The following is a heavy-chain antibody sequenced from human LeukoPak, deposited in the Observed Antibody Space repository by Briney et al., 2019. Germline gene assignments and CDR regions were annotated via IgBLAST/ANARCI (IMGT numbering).Heavy chain of an antibody. D-gene: IGHD3-3*02. CDR3: AKYRHFWSGHPSPDY. Sequence: GGFLRLSCAASGFTFSSYAMSWVRQAPGKGLEWVSAISGSGGSTYYADSVKGRFTISRDNSKNTLYLQMNSLRAEDTAVYYCAKYRHFWSGHPSPDYWGQGTLVTVSS. CDR1: GFTFSSYA. V-gene: IGHV3-23*01. J-gene: IGHJ4*02. CDR2: ISGSGGST.